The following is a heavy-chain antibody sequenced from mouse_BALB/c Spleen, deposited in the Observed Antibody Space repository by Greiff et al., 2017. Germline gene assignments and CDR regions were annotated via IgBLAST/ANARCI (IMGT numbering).Heavy chain of an antibody. CDR1: GFNIKDTY. CDR3: ARGLRGAMDY. D-gene: IGHD2-4*01. Sequence: VQLQQSGSELVKPGASVKLSCTASGFNIKDTYMHWVKQRPEQGLEWIGRIDPANGNTKYDPKFQGKATITADTSSNTTYLQLSSLTSEDTAVYYCARGLRGAMDYWGQGTSVTVSS. J-gene: IGHJ4*01. CDR2: IDPANGNT. V-gene: IGHV14-3*02.